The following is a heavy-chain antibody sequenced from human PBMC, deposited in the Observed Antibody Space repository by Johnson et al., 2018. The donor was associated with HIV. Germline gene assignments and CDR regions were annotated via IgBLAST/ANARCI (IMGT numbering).Heavy chain of an antibody. J-gene: IGHJ3*02. CDR3: AKDPYDSSGYRRDAFDI. V-gene: IGHV3-23*04. Sequence: MQLVESGGGVVQPGRSLRLSCAASGFTFSSYAMHWVRQAPGKGLEWVSAISGSGGSTYYADSVKGRFTISRDNFKNTLYLQMNSLRAEDTAVYYCAKDPYDSSGYRRDAFDIWGQVDNGHRLF. CDR2: ISGSGGST. CDR1: GFTFSSYA. D-gene: IGHD3-22*01.